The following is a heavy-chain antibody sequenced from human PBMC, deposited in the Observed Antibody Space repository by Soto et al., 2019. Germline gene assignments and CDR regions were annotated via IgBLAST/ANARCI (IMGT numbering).Heavy chain of an antibody. J-gene: IGHJ3*02. D-gene: IGHD4-17*01. V-gene: IGHV3-21*01. CDR3: ARDPYGDYVGAFDI. Sequence: EVQLVESGGGLVKPGGSLRLSCAASGFTFSSYSMNWVRQAPGKGLEWVSSISSRSSYIYYADSVKGRFTTSRDNAKHSLYLHMNSLRAEDTAVYYCARDPYGDYVGAFDIWGQGTMVTVSS. CDR1: GFTFSSYS. CDR2: ISSRSSYI.